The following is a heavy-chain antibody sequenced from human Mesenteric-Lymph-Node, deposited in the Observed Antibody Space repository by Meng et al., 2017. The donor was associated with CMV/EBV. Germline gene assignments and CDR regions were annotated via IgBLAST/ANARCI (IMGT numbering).Heavy chain of an antibody. CDR2: INAGNGNT. V-gene: IGHV1-3*01. CDR1: GYTFTSYD. D-gene: IGHD6-13*01. CDR3: ARGSSTWYEVPIDY. J-gene: IGHJ4*02. Sequence: SGYTFTSYDMHWVRQPPGQRLEWMGWINAGNGNTKYSQKFQDRVTITWDTSARTAYMDLSSLRSEDTAVYFCARGSSTWYEVPIDYWGQGTLVTVSS.